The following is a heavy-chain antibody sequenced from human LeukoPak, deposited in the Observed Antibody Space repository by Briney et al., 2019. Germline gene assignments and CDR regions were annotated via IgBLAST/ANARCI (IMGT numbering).Heavy chain of an antibody. CDR2: INPSGGST. CDR1: GGTFSSYA. V-gene: IGHV1-46*01. Sequence: ASVNVSCTASGGTFSSYAISWVRQAPGQGLEWMGIINPSGGSTSYAQKFQGRVTMTRDTSTSTVYMELSSLRSEDTAVYYCARQDFWSAYFDYWGQGTLVTVSS. J-gene: IGHJ4*02. CDR3: ARQDFWSAYFDY. D-gene: IGHD3-3*01.